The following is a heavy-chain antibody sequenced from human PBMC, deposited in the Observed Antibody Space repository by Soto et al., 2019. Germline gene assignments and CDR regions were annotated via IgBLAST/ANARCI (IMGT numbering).Heavy chain of an antibody. CDR2: ISAYNGNR. CDR3: ARDGGTGLDY. D-gene: IGHD1-1*01. J-gene: IGHJ4*02. CDR1: GYIFTTFG. V-gene: IGHV1-18*01. Sequence: HVQLVQSGAEVRTPGASVKVSCKASGYIFTTFGIGWVRQAPGQGLEWMGWISAYNGNRNFAQNVRDRVTMTTDTSTNTAHMELRSLRSDDTAVYYCARDGGTGLDYWGQGTLVTVSS.